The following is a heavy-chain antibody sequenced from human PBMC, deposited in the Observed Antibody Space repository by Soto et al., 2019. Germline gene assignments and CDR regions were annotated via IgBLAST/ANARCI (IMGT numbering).Heavy chain of an antibody. J-gene: IGHJ4*02. D-gene: IGHD5-12*01. CDR2: IWYDGSNK. CDR1: GFTFSSYG. Sequence: PGGSLRLSCAASGFTFSSYGMHWVRQAPGKGLEWVAVIWYDGSNKYYADSVKGRFTISRDNSKNTLYLQMNSLRAEDTAVYYCARNGYSGYDSELDYWGQGTLVTVSS. V-gene: IGHV3-33*08. CDR3: ARNGYSGYDSELDY.